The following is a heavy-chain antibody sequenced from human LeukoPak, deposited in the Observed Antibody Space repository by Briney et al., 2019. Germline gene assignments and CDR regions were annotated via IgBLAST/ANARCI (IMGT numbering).Heavy chain of an antibody. J-gene: IGHJ4*02. V-gene: IGHV4-59*08. Sequence: SETLSLTCTVSGGSISSYYWSWIRQPPGKGLEWLGNIYYSGSTNHNPSLKSRVTISVDASKNQFSLKLSSVSAADTAMYYCARHRYVDWLSPFDYWGQGTLVTVSS. CDR2: IYYSGST. D-gene: IGHD3-9*01. CDR1: GGSISSYY. CDR3: ARHRYVDWLSPFDY.